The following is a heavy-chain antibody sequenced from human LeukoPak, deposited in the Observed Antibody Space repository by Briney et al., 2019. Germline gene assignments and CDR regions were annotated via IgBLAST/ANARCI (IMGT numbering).Heavy chain of an antibody. CDR3: AREWIAVAGTVSP. Sequence: ASVKVSCKASGYTFTGYYMRWVRQAPGQGLEWMGWINPNSGGTNYAQKFQGRVTMTRDTSNSTAYMELSRLRSDDTAVYYCAREWIAVAGTVSPWGQGTLVTVSS. D-gene: IGHD6-19*01. J-gene: IGHJ5*02. V-gene: IGHV1-2*02. CDR1: GYTFTGYY. CDR2: INPNSGGT.